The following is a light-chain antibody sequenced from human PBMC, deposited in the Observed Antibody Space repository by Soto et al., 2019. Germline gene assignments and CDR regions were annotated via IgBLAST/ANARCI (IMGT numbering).Light chain of an antibody. CDR1: LCIIIV. CDR2: GLS. V-gene: IGKV3-20*01. J-gene: IGKJ1*01. Sequence: EIVMTQFPAPLSVSAWERAPLSGRVILCIIIVVALFQQKLAKVPKLLIYGLSSMATGITDRFSGIVSGTDFTLSVNRLEPEVFAVYYCQQYDSSPRTVGQGTKVDIK. CDR3: QQYDSSPRT.